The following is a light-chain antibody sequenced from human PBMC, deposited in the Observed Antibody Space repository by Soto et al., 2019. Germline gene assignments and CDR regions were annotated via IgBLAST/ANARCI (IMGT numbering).Light chain of an antibody. V-gene: IGKV3-20*01. Sequence: EKVLAQAAGPLFLSKRERATLSCRASQSVSSSYLAWYQQKPGQAPRLLIYGASSRATGIPDRFSGSGSGTDFTLTISRLEPEDFAVYYCQQYGSSPALTFGGGTKVYIK. CDR1: QSVSSSY. CDR3: QQYGSSPALT. CDR2: GAS. J-gene: IGKJ4*01.